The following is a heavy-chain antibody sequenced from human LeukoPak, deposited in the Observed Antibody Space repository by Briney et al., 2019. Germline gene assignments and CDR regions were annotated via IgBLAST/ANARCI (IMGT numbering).Heavy chain of an antibody. CDR1: GGSISNYY. V-gene: IGHV4-59*12. CDR2: IHSNGGA. Sequence: SETLSLTCTVSGGSISNYYWSWIRQPPGKGLEWIGFIHSNGGANYNASLNSRAAISRDTSRSQVSLKLNSVTAADTAVYYCARGKKGPREYYGMDVWGQGTTVTVSS. J-gene: IGHJ6*02. CDR3: ARGKKGPREYYGMDV.